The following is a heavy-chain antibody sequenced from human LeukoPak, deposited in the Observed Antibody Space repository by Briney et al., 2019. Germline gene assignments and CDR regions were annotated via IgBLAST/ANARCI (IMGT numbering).Heavy chain of an antibody. Sequence: GGSLRLSCAASGFTVSSNYMNWVRQAPGKGLEWVSYISSSGRTIYYADSVKGRFTISRDNAKNSLFLQMNSLRAEDTAVYYCARDRGCSSTSCFQNYFDYWGQGTLVTVSS. V-gene: IGHV3-48*03. CDR3: ARDRGCSSTSCFQNYFDY. D-gene: IGHD2-2*01. CDR1: GFTVSSNY. J-gene: IGHJ4*02. CDR2: ISSSGRTI.